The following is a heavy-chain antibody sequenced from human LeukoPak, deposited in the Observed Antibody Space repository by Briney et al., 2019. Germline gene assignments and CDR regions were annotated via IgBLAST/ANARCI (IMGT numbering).Heavy chain of an antibody. CDR1: GFAFSSYG. CDR3: ARDASGHDLHFDY. D-gene: IGHD6-25*01. J-gene: IGHJ4*02. CDR2: ISYDGGNK. V-gene: IGHV3-30*03. Sequence: TGRSLRLSCAASGFAFSSYGMHCVRQAPGKGLECVAVISYDGGNKLYAASVKGRLTISRDNSKNTLSLQMNSLRAEDTAVYYCARDASGHDLHFDYWGQGTLVTVSS.